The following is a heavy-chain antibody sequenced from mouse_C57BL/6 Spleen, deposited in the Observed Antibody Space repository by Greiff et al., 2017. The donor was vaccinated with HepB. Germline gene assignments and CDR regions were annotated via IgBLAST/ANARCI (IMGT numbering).Heavy chain of an antibody. CDR2: ISSGSSTI. D-gene: IGHD3-3*01. Sequence: EVKVEESGGGLVKPGGSLKLSCAASGFTFSDYGMHWVRQAPEKGLEWVAYISSGSSTIYYADTVKGRFTISRDNAKNTLFLQMTSLRSEDTAMYYCAREGLDYWGQGTTLTVSS. CDR1: GFTFSDYG. CDR3: AREGLDY. J-gene: IGHJ2*01. V-gene: IGHV5-17*01.